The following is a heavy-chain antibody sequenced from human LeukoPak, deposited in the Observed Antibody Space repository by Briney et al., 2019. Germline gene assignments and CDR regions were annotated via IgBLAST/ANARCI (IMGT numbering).Heavy chain of an antibody. Sequence: GGPLRLPGAPLGFPFSSYAMSGVGQPPGKGWEWVSAISGSGGSTYYADSVKGRFTISRDNSKNTLYLQMNSLRAEDTAVYYCAKVCSGGSCYFDYWGQGTLVTVSS. V-gene: IGHV3-23*01. CDR2: ISGSGGST. J-gene: IGHJ4*02. CDR1: GFPFSSYA. D-gene: IGHD2-15*01. CDR3: AKVCSGGSCYFDY.